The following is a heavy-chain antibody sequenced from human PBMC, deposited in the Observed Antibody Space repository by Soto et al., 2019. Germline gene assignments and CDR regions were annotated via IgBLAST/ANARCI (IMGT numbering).Heavy chain of an antibody. CDR2: MYSSENT. V-gene: IGHV4-39*07. CDR3: ARSMYYSDGSTYSPFEY. Sequence: SETLSLTCSVSGGFVSSGSYSWGWIRQSPGKGLEWIGTMYSSENTYYNPSLLSRVTISVDTSKNEFSLRLSSVTAADTAVYYCARSMYYSDGSTYSPFEYWGQGTPVTVSS. CDR1: GGFVSSGSYS. J-gene: IGHJ4*02. D-gene: IGHD3-22*01.